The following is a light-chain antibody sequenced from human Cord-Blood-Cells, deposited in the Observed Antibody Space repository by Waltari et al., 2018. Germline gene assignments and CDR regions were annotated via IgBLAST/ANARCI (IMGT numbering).Light chain of an antibody. CDR3: CSYAGTYVV. Sequence: QSALTQPASVSGSPGQSNTISCTGTSSDVGSYNLVSWYQQHPGKAPKLMIYEGSKRPSGVSNRFSGSKSGNTASLTISGLQAEDEADYYCCSYAGTYVVFGGGTKLTVL. CDR1: SSDVGSYNL. J-gene: IGLJ2*01. V-gene: IGLV2-23*01. CDR2: EGS.